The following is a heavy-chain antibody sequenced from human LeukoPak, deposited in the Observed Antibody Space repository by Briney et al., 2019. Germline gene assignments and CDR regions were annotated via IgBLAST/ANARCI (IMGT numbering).Heavy chain of an antibody. CDR1: GFTFSSYA. D-gene: IGHD4/OR15-4a*01. CDR3: ARVPGRMVANAIDY. V-gene: IGHV3-64*01. CDR2: ISSNGGST. J-gene: IGHJ4*02. Sequence: GGSLRLSCAASGFTFSSYAMHWVRQAPGKGLEYVSAISSNGGSTYYANSVKGRFTISRDNSKNTLYLQMGSLRAEDMAVYYCARVPGRMVANAIDYWGQGTLVTVSS.